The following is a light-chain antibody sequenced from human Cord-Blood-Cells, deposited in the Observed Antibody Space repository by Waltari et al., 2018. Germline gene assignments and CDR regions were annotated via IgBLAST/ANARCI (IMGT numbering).Light chain of an antibody. CDR1: QGISSC. J-gene: IGKJ4*01. Sequence: DIQMTQSPSSLSACVGDRVTFTCRMSQGISSCLAWYQQKPENAPKSLIYAASSLQSGGPSSCSGRGSVTDYTFTIGSVSPEDFATYYCQQYNSYPLTCGGGTKVEIK. CDR2: AAS. CDR3: QQYNSYPLT. V-gene: IGKV1D-16*01.